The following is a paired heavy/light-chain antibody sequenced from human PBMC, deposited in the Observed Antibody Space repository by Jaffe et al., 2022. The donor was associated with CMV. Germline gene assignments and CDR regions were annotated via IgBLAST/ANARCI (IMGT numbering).Heavy chain of an antibody. CDR3: ARLAGITPTVVEGDGFDI. V-gene: IGHV3-74*01. Sequence: EVQLVESGGGLVQPGGSLRLSCAASGFTLSSYWMHWLRQAPGKGLVWVSRINSDGSSISYADSVKGRFTFSRDNAKNTLYLQMNSLRADDTAVYYCARLAGITPTVVEGDGFDIWGQGTQVAVSS. CDR1: GFTLSSYW. J-gene: IGHJ3*02. CDR2: INSDGSSI. D-gene: IGHD3-22*01.
Light chain of an antibody. CDR1: QSLLHSNGYNY. V-gene: IGKV2-28*01. CDR3: MQVREQPYT. J-gene: IGKJ2*01. CDR2: MVS. Sequence: DIVMTQSPLSLPVTPGEPASISCRSSQSLLHSNGYNYLNWYLQKAGKSPQLLIYMVSNRAPGAPDRFSGSGSGTDFTLKISRVEAEDVGLYYCMQVREQPYTFGQGTKLEIK.